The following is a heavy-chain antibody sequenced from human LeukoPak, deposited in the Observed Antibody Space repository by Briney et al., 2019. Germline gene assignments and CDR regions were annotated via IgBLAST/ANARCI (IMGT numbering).Heavy chain of an antibody. Sequence: PGESLRISCKGSGYSFTSYWIGWVRQMPGKGLEWMGIIYPGDSDTRYSPSFQGQVTMSVDKSISTAYLQWSSLTASGTAMYYCARRGCNGGSCYAYWGQGTLVTVSS. CDR3: ARRGCNGGSCYAY. J-gene: IGHJ4*02. V-gene: IGHV5-51*01. D-gene: IGHD2-15*01. CDR1: GYSFTSYW. CDR2: IYPGDSDT.